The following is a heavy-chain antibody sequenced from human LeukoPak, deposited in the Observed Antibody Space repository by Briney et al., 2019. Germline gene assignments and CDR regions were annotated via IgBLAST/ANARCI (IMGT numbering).Heavy chain of an antibody. CDR3: ASFTMVRGDTDY. CDR2: IYHSGST. J-gene: IGHJ4*02. V-gene: IGHV4-38-2*02. Sequence: SETLSLTCTVSGYSISSGYYWGWIRQPPGKGLEWIGSIYHSGSTNYNPSLKSRVTISVDKSKNQFSLKLSSVTAADTAVYYCASFTMVRGDTDYWGQGTLVTVSS. D-gene: IGHD3-10*01. CDR1: GYSISSGYY.